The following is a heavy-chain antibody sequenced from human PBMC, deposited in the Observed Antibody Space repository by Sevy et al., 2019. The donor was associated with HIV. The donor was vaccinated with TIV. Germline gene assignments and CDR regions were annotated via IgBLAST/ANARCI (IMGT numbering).Heavy chain of an antibody. D-gene: IGHD4-4*01. V-gene: IGHV3-11*01. CDR1: GFTFSDYY. J-gene: IGHJ3*02. CDR2: SSSRGSTI. Sequence: GGSLRLSCAASGFTFSDYYMTWIRQAPGKGLEWVSYSSSRGSTIYYADSVKGRFTISRDNAKKSLYLQMNSLRAEDTAVYFCEREVKDNYNYAFAIWGQGTMVTVSS. CDR3: EREVKDNYNYAFAI.